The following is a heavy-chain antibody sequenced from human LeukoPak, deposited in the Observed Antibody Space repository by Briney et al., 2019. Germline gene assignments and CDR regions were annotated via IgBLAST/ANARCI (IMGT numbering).Heavy chain of an antibody. CDR2: ISNGGRSA. J-gene: IGHJ2*01. V-gene: IGHV3-23*01. Sequence: PGGPLSLSCEASGFTSRSFGMNWVPKPPGQGLKWASAISNGGRSAYYADSVKGRFTISRDNSKNTLYLQMNSLRAEDTAIYYCAKDVGTAALFVWYFDLWGRGTLVTVSS. CDR1: GFTSRSFG. D-gene: IGHD6-13*01. CDR3: AKDVGTAALFVWYFDL.